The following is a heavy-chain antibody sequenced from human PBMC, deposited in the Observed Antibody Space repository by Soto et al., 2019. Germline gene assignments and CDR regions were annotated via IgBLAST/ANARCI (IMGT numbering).Heavy chain of an antibody. CDR1: RYSFTRCA. V-gene: IGHV1-3*01. CDR2: INAGDGGT. CDR3: ARERGNSGTYDY. D-gene: IGHD1-1*01. J-gene: IGHJ4*02. Sequence: ASVKVSCKASRYSFTRCAIHWVRLAPGQGLEWMGWINAGDGGTKYSQSFQGRVTITRDTSATTAYMDLYSLTSEDTAMYFCARERGNSGTYDYWGQGTLVTVSS.